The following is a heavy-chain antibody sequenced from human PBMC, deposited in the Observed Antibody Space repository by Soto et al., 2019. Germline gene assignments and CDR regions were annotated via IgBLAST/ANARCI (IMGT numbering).Heavy chain of an antibody. V-gene: IGHV1-46*02. CDR3: ARDFGRHGAVDTTGWFDP. D-gene: IGHD3-3*01. J-gene: IGHJ5*02. CDR1: GYTFKSFY. Sequence: QVQLVQSGAEVKKPGASVKVSCTASGYTFKSFYMHWVRQAPGQGLEWIGLINPTDGSVSFAQKFQDRITLTTDRPTGTGYMELRSLTREDTAVYFCARDFGRHGAVDTTGWFDPWGQGTLVTVSS. CDR2: INPTDGSV.